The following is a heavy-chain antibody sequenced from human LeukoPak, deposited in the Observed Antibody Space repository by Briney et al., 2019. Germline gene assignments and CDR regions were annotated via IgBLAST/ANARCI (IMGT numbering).Heavy chain of an antibody. J-gene: IGHJ6*04. Sequence: PGGSLRLSCAASGFTFSGYAMHWVRQAPGKGLEWVAVISYDGSNKYYADSVKGRFTISRDNSKNTLYLQMNSLRAEDTAVYYCARDRWFGEPLDVWGKGTTVTVSS. V-gene: IGHV3-30*04. CDR3: ARDRWFGEPLDV. CDR1: GFTFSGYA. D-gene: IGHD3-10*01. CDR2: ISYDGSNK.